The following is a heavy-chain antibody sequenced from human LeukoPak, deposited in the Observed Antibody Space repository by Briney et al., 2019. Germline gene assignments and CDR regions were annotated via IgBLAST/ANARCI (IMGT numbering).Heavy chain of an antibody. J-gene: IGHJ4*02. D-gene: IGHD6-19*01. CDR1: GGSINGHY. CDR3: VRRDTGWNYFDY. Sequence: PSETLSLTCAVSGGSINGHYWGWIRQPPGKGLQWIGDIYYTGKINYNPSLKSRVTITLDTSKDHLSLNLTSVLAADTAIYYCVRRDTGWNYFDYWGQGILVTVSS. CDR2: IYYTGKI. V-gene: IGHV4-59*08.